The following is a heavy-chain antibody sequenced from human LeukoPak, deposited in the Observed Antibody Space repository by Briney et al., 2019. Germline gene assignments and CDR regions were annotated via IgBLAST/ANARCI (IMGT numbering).Heavy chain of an antibody. J-gene: IGHJ5*02. D-gene: IGHD3-22*01. V-gene: IGHV4-34*01. CDR2: INHSGST. CDR1: SGSISSYY. CDR3: ATTDRYYDSSGSSTGFDP. Sequence: PSETLSLTCTVSSGSISSYYWSWIRQPPGKGLEWIGEINHSGSTNYNPSLKSRVTISVDTSKNQFSLNLNSVTAADTAVYFCATTDRYYDSSGSSTGFDPWGQGTLVIVSS.